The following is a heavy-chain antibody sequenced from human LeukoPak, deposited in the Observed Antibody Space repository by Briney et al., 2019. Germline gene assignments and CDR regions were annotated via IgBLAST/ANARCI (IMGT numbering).Heavy chain of an antibody. CDR1: GGSISSGGYY. V-gene: IGHV4-31*03. CDR2: IYYSGST. Sequence: PSETPSLTCTVSGGSISSGGYYWSWIRQHPGKGLEWIGYIYYSGSTYYNPSLKSRVTISVDTSKNQFSLKLSSVTAADTAVYYCARVRGSQPSDWGQGTLVTVSS. J-gene: IGHJ4*02. CDR3: ARVRGSQPSD. D-gene: IGHD1-26*01.